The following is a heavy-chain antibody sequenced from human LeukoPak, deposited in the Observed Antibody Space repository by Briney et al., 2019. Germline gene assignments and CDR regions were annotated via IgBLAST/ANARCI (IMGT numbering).Heavy chain of an antibody. CDR3: ARDPGVAARGSVYYYGMDV. J-gene: IGHJ6*02. D-gene: IGHD6-6*01. CDR1: GGTFSSYA. CDR2: IIPIFGTA. V-gene: IGHV1-69*13. Sequence: SVKVSCKASGGTFSSYAISWVRQAPGQGLEWMGGIIPIFGTANYAQKFQGRVTITADESTSTAYMELSSLRSEDTAVYYCARDPGVAARGSVYYYGMDVWGQGTTVTVSS.